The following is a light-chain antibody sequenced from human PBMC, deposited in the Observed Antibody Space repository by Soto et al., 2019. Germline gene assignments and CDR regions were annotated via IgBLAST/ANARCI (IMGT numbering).Light chain of an antibody. J-gene: IGLJ1*01. CDR1: SSNIGNNA. Sequence: QSVLTQPPSVSEAPRQRVTISCSGSSSNIGNNAVNWYQQLPGKAPKLLIYYDDLLPSGVSDRFSGSKSGTSASLAISGLQSEDEADYYCAAWDDSLNGYGFGTGTKRTVL. CDR2: YDD. V-gene: IGLV1-36*01. CDR3: AAWDDSLNGYG.